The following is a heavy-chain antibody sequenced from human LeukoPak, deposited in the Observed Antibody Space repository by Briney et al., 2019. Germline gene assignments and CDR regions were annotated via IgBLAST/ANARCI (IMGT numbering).Heavy chain of an antibody. CDR3: ARHRGRSSGHDY. CDR2: IHYSGSA. D-gene: IGHD3-22*01. CDR1: GGSVRSYY. V-gene: IGHV4-59*08. Sequence: SETLSLTCNVSGGSVRSYYWSWIRQPPGKGLEWIGYIHYSGSANYNPSLKSRITISVDTSKNQFSLNLSSVTAADTAVYYCARHRGRSSGHDYWGQGILVIVSS. J-gene: IGHJ4*02.